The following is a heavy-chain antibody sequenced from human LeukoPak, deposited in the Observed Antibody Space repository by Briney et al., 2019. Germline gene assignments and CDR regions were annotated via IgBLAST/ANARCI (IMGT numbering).Heavy chain of an antibody. Sequence: TSETLSLTCTVSGGSISSYYWSWIRQPPGKGLEWIGYIYYSGSTNYNPSLKSRVTISVDTSKNQFSLKLSSVTAADTAVYYCARDAPDYYGMDVWGQGTTVTVSS. CDR1: GGSISSYY. CDR3: ARDAPDYYGMDV. V-gene: IGHV4-59*01. J-gene: IGHJ6*02. CDR2: IYYSGST.